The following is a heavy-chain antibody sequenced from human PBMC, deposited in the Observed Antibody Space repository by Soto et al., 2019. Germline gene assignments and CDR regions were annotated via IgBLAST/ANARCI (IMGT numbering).Heavy chain of an antibody. CDR3: TRPNGGDYAFDI. V-gene: IGHV4-59*12. CDR1: GGSISSYY. Sequence: QVQLQESGPGLVKPSETLSLTCTVSGGSISSYYWSWIRQPPGKGLEWIGYNYNSGNTNYNPSLKSRVAISVDTSKNQLSLSLTSVTAADTAVYYCTRPNGGDYAFDIWGPGTLVTVSS. J-gene: IGHJ3*02. CDR2: NYNSGNT. D-gene: IGHD2-21*02.